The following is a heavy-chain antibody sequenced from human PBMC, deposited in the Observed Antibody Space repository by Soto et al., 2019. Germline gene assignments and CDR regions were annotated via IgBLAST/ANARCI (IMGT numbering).Heavy chain of an antibody. CDR3: AKERGDDYSDYEIDY. V-gene: IGHV3-9*01. Sequence: EMQLVESGGGLVQPGRSLRLSCAASGFIFDDYAMHWVRQAPGKGLEWVSGISWNSGSKGYADSVKGRFTISRDNTKNSLVLQMKSLRAEDTALYYCAKERGDDYSDYEIDYWGQGTLVTVSP. CDR1: GFIFDDYA. D-gene: IGHD4-17*01. CDR2: ISWNSGSK. J-gene: IGHJ4*02.